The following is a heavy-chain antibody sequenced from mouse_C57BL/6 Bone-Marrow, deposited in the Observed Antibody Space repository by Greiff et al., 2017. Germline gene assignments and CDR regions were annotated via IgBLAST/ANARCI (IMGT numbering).Heavy chain of an antibody. J-gene: IGHJ3*01. CDR1: GYTFTSYW. V-gene: IGHV1-64*01. CDR3: ARVDDYDEGFAY. D-gene: IGHD2-4*01. Sequence: QVQLQQPGAELVKPGASVKLSCKASGYTFTSYWMHWVKQRPGQGLEWIGMIHPNSGSTNYNEKFKSKATLTVDKSSSTAYMQLSSLTSEDSAVYYGARVDDYDEGFAYWGQGTLVTVSA. CDR2: IHPNSGST.